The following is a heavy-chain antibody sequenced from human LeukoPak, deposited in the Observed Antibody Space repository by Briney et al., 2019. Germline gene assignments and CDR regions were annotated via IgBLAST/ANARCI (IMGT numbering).Heavy chain of an antibody. Sequence: SETLSLTCAVYGGSFSGYYWSWIRQPPGKGLEWIGEINHSGSTNYNPSLKSRVTISVDTSKNQFSLKLSSVTAADTAVYYCARYTIFEYYFDYWGQGTLVTVSS. J-gene: IGHJ4*02. V-gene: IGHV4-34*01. D-gene: IGHD3-3*01. CDR2: INHSGST. CDR3: ARYTIFEYYFDY. CDR1: GGSFSGYY.